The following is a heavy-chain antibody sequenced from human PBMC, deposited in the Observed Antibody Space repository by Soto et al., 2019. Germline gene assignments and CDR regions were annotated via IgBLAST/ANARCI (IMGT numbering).Heavy chain of an antibody. V-gene: IGHV3-74*01. Sequence: GGSLRLACAASGFTFSNYGMHWVRQAPGKGLEWVSRINSDGSSTSYADSVKGRFTISRDNAKNTLYLQMNSLRAEDTAVYYSARDYPTTVDYYYYYMDVWGKGTTVTVSS. CDR1: GFTFSNYG. CDR3: ARDYPTTVDYYYYYMDV. J-gene: IGHJ6*03. CDR2: INSDGSST. D-gene: IGHD4-17*01.